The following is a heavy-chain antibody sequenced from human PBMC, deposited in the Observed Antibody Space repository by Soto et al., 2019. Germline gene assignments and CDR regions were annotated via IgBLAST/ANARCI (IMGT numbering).Heavy chain of an antibody. D-gene: IGHD3-16*02. V-gene: IGHV3-7*01. J-gene: IGHJ6*03. CDR1: GFTFSTYW. Sequence: EVQLVESGGGLVQPGGSLRLSCAASGFTFSTYWMTWVRQAPGKGLEWVANIKPDGSEKKYVDSVKGRFTFSRDNAKNSLYLQMSSLRADDTAVYYCARWGLSGHYYYMDVWGKGTTVTVSS. CDR2: IKPDGSEK. CDR3: ARWGLSGHYYYMDV.